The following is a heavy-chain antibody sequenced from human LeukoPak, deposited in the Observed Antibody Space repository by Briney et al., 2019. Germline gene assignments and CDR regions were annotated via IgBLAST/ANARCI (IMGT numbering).Heavy chain of an antibody. CDR2: IKEDGSLK. Sequence: GGSLRLSCAASGFGFSNFWMSWVRQAPGKGPEWVANIKEDGSLKNYVDSVEGRFTVSRDNAKNTLYLQMNSLRLEDTAVYYCARSSINIPRWFDPWGQGTLVTVSS. CDR1: GFGFSNFW. CDR3: ARSSINIPRWFDP. V-gene: IGHV3-7*01. J-gene: IGHJ5*02. D-gene: IGHD1-14*01.